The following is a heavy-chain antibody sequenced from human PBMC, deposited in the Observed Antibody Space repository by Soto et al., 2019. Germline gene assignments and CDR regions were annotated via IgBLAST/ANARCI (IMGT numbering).Heavy chain of an antibody. CDR2: VSYSGNT. Sequence: SETLSLTCTVCGGSTSSVDYFWSWIRQPPGKGLEWIGFVSYSGNTVSNPSLKSRVRISVDMSKNQFSLRLSSVTAADTAVYYCARDRNYYDTSDYYSKFDYWGQGTLVTVSS. J-gene: IGHJ4*02. CDR3: ARDRNYYDTSDYYSKFDY. D-gene: IGHD3-22*01. V-gene: IGHV4-30-4*01. CDR1: GGSTSSVDYF.